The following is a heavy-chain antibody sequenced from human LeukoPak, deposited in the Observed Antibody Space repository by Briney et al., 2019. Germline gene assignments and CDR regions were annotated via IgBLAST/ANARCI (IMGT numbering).Heavy chain of an antibody. CDR2: ISSSSSTI. CDR3: ARDPEYYYGSEEDY. V-gene: IGHV3-48*02. CDR1: GVTVSNNY. Sequence: PGGSLRLSCAASGVTVSNNYMNWVRQAPGKGLEWVSYISSSSSTIYYADSVKGRFTISRDNAKNSLYLQMNSLRDEDTAVYYCARDPEYYYGSEEDYWGQGTLVTVSS. D-gene: IGHD3-10*01. J-gene: IGHJ4*02.